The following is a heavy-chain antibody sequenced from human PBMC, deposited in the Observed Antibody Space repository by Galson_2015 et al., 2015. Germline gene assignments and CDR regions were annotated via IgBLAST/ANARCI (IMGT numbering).Heavy chain of an antibody. V-gene: IGHV1-18*04. D-gene: IGHD3-9*01. CDR1: GYTFTSYG. Sequence: SVKVSCKASGYTFTSYGISWVRQAPGQGLEWMGWISAYNGNTNYAQKLQGRVTMTTDTSTSTAYMELRSLRSDDTAVYYCAKERGESYDILTGYYSYYFDYWGQGTLVTVSS. CDR3: AKERGESYDILTGYYSYYFDY. J-gene: IGHJ4*02. CDR2: ISAYNGNT.